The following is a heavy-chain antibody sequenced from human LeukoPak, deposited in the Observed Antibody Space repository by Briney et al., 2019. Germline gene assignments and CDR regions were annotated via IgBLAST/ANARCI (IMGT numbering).Heavy chain of an antibody. J-gene: IGHJ4*02. CDR2: ITSDESTT. CDR1: GFTFSSYW. CDR3: ARTAGGPYFFDS. Sequence: GGSLRLSCAASGFTFSSYWMHWVRQAPGKGLVWVSRITSDESTTNYADFVRGRFTISRDNAKDTVYMQMNSLRAEDTAIYYCARTAGGPYFFDSWGQGTLVTVSS. D-gene: IGHD1-26*01. V-gene: IGHV3-74*01.